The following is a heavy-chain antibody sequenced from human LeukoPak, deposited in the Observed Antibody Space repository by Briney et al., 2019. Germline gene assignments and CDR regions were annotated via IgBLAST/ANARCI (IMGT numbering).Heavy chain of an antibody. Sequence: GGSLRLSCAASGFTFSSYAMSWLRQAPGKGLEWVSGISGSGGSTYYADSVKGRFTISRDNSKNTLYLQMNSLRAEDTAVYYCAKCRVVGATTPFDYWGQGTLVTVSS. CDR3: AKCRVVGATTPFDY. CDR1: GFTFSSYA. V-gene: IGHV3-23*01. D-gene: IGHD1-26*01. CDR2: ISGSGGST. J-gene: IGHJ4*02.